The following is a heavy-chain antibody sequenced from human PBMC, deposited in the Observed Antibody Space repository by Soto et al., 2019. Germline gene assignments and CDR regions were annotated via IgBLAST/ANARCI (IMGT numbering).Heavy chain of an antibody. Sequence: PGGSLRLSCAASGFTFSSYWMSWVRQAPGKGLEWVANIKQDGSEKYYVESVKGRFTISRDNAKKSLYLQMNSLRAEDTALYYCARDRDMIMRYFDWYSGYWGQGTLVTVSS. J-gene: IGHJ4*02. D-gene: IGHD3-9*01. CDR3: ARDRDMIMRYFDWYSGY. CDR2: IKQDGSEK. CDR1: GFTFSSYW. V-gene: IGHV3-7*01.